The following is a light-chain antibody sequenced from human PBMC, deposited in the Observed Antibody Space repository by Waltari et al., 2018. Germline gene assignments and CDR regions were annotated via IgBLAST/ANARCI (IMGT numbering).Light chain of an antibody. Sequence: EIVLTPSPGTLSLSPGERATLACRASQSVSRALAWYQQKPGQAPRLLIYEASRRATAIPDRFSGSGSGTDFSLTITRLEPEDFAVYYCQHYVRLPATFGQGTKVEIK. CDR2: EAS. J-gene: IGKJ1*01. CDR3: QHYVRLPAT. V-gene: IGKV3-20*01. CDR1: QSVSRA.